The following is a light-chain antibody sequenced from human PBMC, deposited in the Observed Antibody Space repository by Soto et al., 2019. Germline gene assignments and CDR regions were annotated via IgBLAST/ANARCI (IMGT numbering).Light chain of an antibody. V-gene: IGKV3-20*01. J-gene: IGKJ2*01. CDR2: GAS. CDR3: QQSGSPPYT. Sequence: EVVLTQSPGTLSLSPGERATLSCRASQSVSSSYLAWYQQKPGQAPRLLIYGASSRATGIPDRFSGSGSGTDFTLTISRLEPEDFAVYYCQQSGSPPYTFGQGTKLESK. CDR1: QSVSSSY.